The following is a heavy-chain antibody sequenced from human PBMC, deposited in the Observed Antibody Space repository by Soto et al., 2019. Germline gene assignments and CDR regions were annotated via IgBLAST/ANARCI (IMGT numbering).Heavy chain of an antibody. J-gene: IGHJ4*02. CDR2: ISYDGSNK. V-gene: IGHV3-30*18. CDR3: AKDLLVVGATPAYY. D-gene: IGHD1-26*01. Sequence: QVQLVESGRGVVQPGRSLRLSCAASGFTFSSYGMHWVRQAPGKGLEWVAVISYDGSNKYYADSVKGRFTISRDNSKNTLYLQMNSLRAEDTAVYYCAKDLLVVGATPAYYWGQGTLVTVSS. CDR1: GFTFSSYG.